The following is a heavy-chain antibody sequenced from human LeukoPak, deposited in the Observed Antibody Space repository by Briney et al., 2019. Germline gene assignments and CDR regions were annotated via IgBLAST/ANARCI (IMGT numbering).Heavy chain of an antibody. CDR1: GYTFTSDG. CDR2: ISAYNGNT. D-gene: IGHD3-3*01. J-gene: IGHJ6*03. V-gene: IGHV1-18*01. Sequence: ASVKVSCKASGYTFTSDGISWVRQAPGQGLEGMGWISAYNGNTNYAQKLQGRVTVTTDPSTSTAYMELRSLTSDDTAVYYCARIWVGSRDFWSGYPNTYYYYYYMDVWGKGTTVTVSS. CDR3: ARIWVGSRDFWSGYPNTYYYYYYMDV.